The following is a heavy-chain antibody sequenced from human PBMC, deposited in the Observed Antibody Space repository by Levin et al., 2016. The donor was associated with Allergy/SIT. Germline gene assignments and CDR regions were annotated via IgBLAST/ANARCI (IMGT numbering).Heavy chain of an antibody. V-gene: IGHV4-59*08. Sequence: SETLSLTCTVSGDSIISDYWSWIRQPPGKGLEWIGYIYYSGSTNYNTSLKGRVTISVDTSKTQFSLKLTSVTAADTAVYYCARRVRRGSGSYLFDLWGRGTLVTVSS. CDR1: GDSIISDY. CDR3: ARRVRRGSGSYLFDL. CDR2: IYYSGST. J-gene: IGHJ2*01. D-gene: IGHD3-10*01.